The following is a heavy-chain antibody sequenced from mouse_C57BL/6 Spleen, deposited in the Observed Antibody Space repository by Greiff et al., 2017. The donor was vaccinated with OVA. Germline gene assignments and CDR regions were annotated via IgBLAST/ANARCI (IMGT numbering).Heavy chain of an antibody. J-gene: IGHJ4*01. CDR2: IYPRDGST. CDR1: GYTFTSYD. CDR3: ARGGSNYEGYYAMDD. D-gene: IGHD2-5*01. V-gene: IGHV1-85*01. Sequence: VQLQQSGPELVKPGASVKLSCKASGYTFTSYDINWVKQRPGQGLEWIGWIYPRDGSTKYNEKYKGKATLTVDTSSSTAYMELHSLTSEDSAVYFCARGGSNYEGYYAMDDWGQGTSVTVSS.